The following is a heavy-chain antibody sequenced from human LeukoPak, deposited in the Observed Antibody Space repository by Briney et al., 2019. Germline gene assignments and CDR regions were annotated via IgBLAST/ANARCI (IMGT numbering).Heavy chain of an antibody. J-gene: IGHJ4*02. Sequence: GGPLRLSCAASGFTFSSYEMNWVRQAPGKGLEWVSYISSSGSTIYYADSVKGRFTISRDNAKNSLYLQMNSLRAEDTAVYYCARSPTGSGWYYFDYWGQGTLVTVSS. CDR2: ISSSGSTI. D-gene: IGHD6-19*01. CDR3: ARSPTGSGWYYFDY. V-gene: IGHV3-48*03. CDR1: GFTFSSYE.